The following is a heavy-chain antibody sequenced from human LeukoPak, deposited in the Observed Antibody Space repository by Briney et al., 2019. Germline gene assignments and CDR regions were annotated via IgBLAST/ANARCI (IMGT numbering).Heavy chain of an antibody. Sequence: ASVKVSCKASGYTFTGYYMHWVRQAPGQGLEWMGWINPNSGGTNYAQKFQGRVTITRDTSASTAYMELSSLRSEDTAVYYCARGWATVTTLVDYWGQGTLVTVSS. CDR1: GYTFTGYY. CDR2: INPNSGGT. J-gene: IGHJ4*02. D-gene: IGHD4-11*01. CDR3: ARGWATVTTLVDY. V-gene: IGHV1-2*02.